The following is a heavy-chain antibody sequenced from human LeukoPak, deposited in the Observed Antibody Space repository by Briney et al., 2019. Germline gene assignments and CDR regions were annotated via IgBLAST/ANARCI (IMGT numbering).Heavy chain of an antibody. V-gene: IGHV3-48*04. D-gene: IGHD3-10*02. CDR3: AELGITMIGGV. J-gene: IGHJ6*04. CDR1: GFTLSSYW. CDR2: ISSSGSTI. Sequence: GGSLRLSCAASGFTLSSYWMTWVRQAPGKGLEWVSYISSSGSTIYYADSVKGRFTISRDNAKNSLYLQMNSLRAEDTAVYYCAELGITMIGGVWGKGTTVTISS.